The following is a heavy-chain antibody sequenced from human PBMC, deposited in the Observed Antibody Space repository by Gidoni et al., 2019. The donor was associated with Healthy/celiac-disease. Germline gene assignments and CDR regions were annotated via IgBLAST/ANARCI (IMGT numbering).Heavy chain of an antibody. CDR2: IYYSGSP. CDR3: ARHVVHGGVGYCSGGSCYSVLTFFDY. Sequence: QLQLQESGPGLVKPSETLSLTCTVSGGSISSSSYYWGWIRQPPGKGLEWIGSIYYSGSPYYNPSLKSRVTISVDTSKNQFSLKLSSVTAADTAVYYCARHVVHGGVGYCSGGSCYSVLTFFDYWCQGTLVTVSS. CDR1: GGSISSSSYY. D-gene: IGHD2-15*01. V-gene: IGHV4-39*01. J-gene: IGHJ4*02.